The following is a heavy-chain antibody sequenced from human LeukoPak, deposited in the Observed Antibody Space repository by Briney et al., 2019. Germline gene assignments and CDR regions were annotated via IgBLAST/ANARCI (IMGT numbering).Heavy chain of an antibody. CDR1: GYSFTSYW. CDR3: ARGSPGIAVAGDAFDI. D-gene: IGHD6-19*01. CDR2: IYPGDSDT. V-gene: IGHV5-51*01. J-gene: IGHJ3*02. Sequence: ESLKISCKGSGYSFTSYWIGWVRQMPGKGLEWMGIIYPGDSDTRYSPSFQGQVTISADKSISTAYLQWSSLKASDTATYYCARGSPGIAVAGDAFDIWGQGTMVTVSS.